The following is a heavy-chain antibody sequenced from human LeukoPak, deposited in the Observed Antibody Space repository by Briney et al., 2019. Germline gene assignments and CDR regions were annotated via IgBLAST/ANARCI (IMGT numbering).Heavy chain of an antibody. CDR2: IKQDGSDK. CDR3: AILRGANY. Sequence: GGSLRLSWAASGXTSSSYLMTWVRQAPGKGLEWVANIKQDGSDKYYVDSVKGRFTISRDNAQNSLHLQMNSLRAEDTAVYYCAILRGANYWGQGTLVTVSS. J-gene: IGHJ4*02. V-gene: IGHV3-7*02. D-gene: IGHD3-10*01. CDR1: GXTSSSYL.